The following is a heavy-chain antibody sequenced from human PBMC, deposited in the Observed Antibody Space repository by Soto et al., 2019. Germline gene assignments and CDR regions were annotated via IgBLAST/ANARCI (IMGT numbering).Heavy chain of an antibody. CDR2: IMPIFATP. CDR1: GGTFSTSA. D-gene: IGHD3-3*02. V-gene: IGHV1-69*12. CDR3: ARDKDRQQLGGNYYYVLDV. J-gene: IGHJ6*02. Sequence: QVQLMQSGAEVKKPGSSVKVSCKASGGTFSTSAISWVRQAPGEGLEWVGGIMPIFATPDYAQKFQGRVTISADESTATAYLDLTSLTTDDTAVYYCARDKDRQQLGGNYYYVLDVWGQGTAITFSS.